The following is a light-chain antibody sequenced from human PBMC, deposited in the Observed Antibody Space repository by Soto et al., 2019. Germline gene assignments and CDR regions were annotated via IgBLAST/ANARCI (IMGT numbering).Light chain of an antibody. CDR1: QSVSSN. CDR2: GAS. J-gene: IGKJ1*01. CDR3: QQYNNWPQT. V-gene: IGKV3-15*01. Sequence: EIVMTQSPATLSVSPGERATLSCRASQSVSSNLAWYQQKPGQAPRLLIHGASTRATGIPARFSGSVSGTEFTLTICSLQSEDFAVYYCQQYNNWPQTFGQGTKVEIK.